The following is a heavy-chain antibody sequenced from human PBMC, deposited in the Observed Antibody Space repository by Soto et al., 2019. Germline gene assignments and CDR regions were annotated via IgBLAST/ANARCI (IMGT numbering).Heavy chain of an antibody. CDR1: GFTFSGYA. CDR3: AKTTTGSYYTDFDY. CDR2: ISNSADNT. V-gene: IGHV3-23*01. J-gene: IGHJ4*02. Sequence: EVQLLESGGALVQPGGSLRLSCAASGFTFSGYAMSWVRQAPGKGLEWVSGISNSADNTYYADSVKGRFTISRDNSKNRLYLQMNSLRAEDTAVYYCAKTTTGSYYTDFDYWGQGTLVTVSS. D-gene: IGHD3-10*01.